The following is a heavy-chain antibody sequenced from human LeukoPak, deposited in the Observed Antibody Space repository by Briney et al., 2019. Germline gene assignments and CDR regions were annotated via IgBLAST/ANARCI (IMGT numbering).Heavy chain of an antibody. Sequence: GGSLRLSCAASGFTFTNYAMSWVRQAPGKGLEWVSFISSSSSYIYYADSLKGRFTISRDNAKNSLYLQMNSLRAEDTAVYYCARGTMFPYYFDYWGQGTLVTVSS. CDR2: ISSSSSYI. J-gene: IGHJ4*02. CDR1: GFTFTNYA. V-gene: IGHV3-21*01. D-gene: IGHD3-10*02. CDR3: ARGTMFPYYFDY.